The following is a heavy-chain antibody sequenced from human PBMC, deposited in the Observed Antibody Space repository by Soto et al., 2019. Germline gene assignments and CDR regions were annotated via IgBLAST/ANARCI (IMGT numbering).Heavy chain of an antibody. CDR3: AGDTGDSLYGFDI. CDR2: INTNIGNT. D-gene: IGHD2-21*02. CDR1: GYTFTTYG. Sequence: ASVKVSCKASGYTFTTYGISWVRQAPGQGLEWMGWINTNIGNTNYAQKLQGRVTVTADTSTSTAYMELSRLRSDDTAVYYCAGDTGDSLYGFDIWGQGTTVTVSS. V-gene: IGHV1-18*04. J-gene: IGHJ3*02.